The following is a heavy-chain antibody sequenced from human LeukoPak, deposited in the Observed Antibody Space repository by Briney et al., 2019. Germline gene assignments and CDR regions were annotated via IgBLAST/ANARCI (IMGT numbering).Heavy chain of an antibody. Sequence: PSETLSLTCTVSGGSISTGYYWGWIRQPPGKGLEWIGSIYYSGSTYYNPSLKSRVTISVDTSKNQFSLKLSSVTAADTAVYYCARLFAGDNSGLDYWGQGTLVTVSS. CDR3: ARLFAGDNSGLDY. CDR1: GGSISTGYY. J-gene: IGHJ4*02. V-gene: IGHV4-39*01. D-gene: IGHD3-22*01. CDR2: IYYSGST.